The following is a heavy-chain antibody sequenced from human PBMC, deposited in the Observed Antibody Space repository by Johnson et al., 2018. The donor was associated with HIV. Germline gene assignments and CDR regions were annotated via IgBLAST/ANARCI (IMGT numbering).Heavy chain of an antibody. CDR3: AKASGATGAFDI. V-gene: IGHV3-9*01. J-gene: IGHJ3*02. Sequence: VQLVESGGGVVRPGGSLRLSCAASGFTFDDYAMHWVRQAPGKGLEWVSGISWNSGSIGYADSVKGRFTISRDNAKNSLYLQMNSLRAEDTALYYCAKASGATGAFDIWGQGTMVTVSS. D-gene: IGHD5-12*01. CDR1: GFTFDDYA. CDR2: ISWNSGSI.